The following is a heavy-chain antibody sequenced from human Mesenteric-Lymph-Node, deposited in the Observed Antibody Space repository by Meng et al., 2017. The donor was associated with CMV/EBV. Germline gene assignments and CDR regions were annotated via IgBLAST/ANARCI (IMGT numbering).Heavy chain of an antibody. CDR1: GYTVTSYY. J-gene: IGHJ5*02. Sequence: SGYTVTSYYIHWVRQAPGQGLEWMGIINPSGGSTSHAQKFQGGVTMTRDTSTSTVYMQLSSLRSEATAVYYCARGAARVVPAAPFDPWGQGTLVTVSS. D-gene: IGHD2-2*01. CDR2: INPSGGST. CDR3: ARGAARVVPAAPFDP. V-gene: IGHV1-46*01.